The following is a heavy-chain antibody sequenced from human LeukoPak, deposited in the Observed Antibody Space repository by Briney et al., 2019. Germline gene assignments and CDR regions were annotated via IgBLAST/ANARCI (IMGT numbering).Heavy chain of an antibody. Sequence: SETLSLTCTVSGGSISSYYWSWIRQPPGKGLEWIGYIYYSGSTNYNPSLTSRVTTSVDTSKNQFSLKLSSVTAADTAVYYCARRSTGGGEYYFDYWGQGTLVTVSS. CDR1: GGSISSYY. CDR2: IYYSGST. D-gene: IGHD2-15*01. CDR3: ARRSTGGGEYYFDY. J-gene: IGHJ4*02. V-gene: IGHV4-59*01.